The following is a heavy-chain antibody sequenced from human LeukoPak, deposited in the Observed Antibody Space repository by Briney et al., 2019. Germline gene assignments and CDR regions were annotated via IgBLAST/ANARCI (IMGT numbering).Heavy chain of an antibody. J-gene: IGHJ4*02. Sequence: GGSLRLSCAASGFTFSSYGMHWVRQAPGKGLEWVAFIRYDGSNKYYADSVKGRFTISRDNSKNTLYLQMNSLRAEDTAVYYCAKVSGYSYGYGPFDYWGQGTLVTVSS. V-gene: IGHV3-30*02. CDR1: GFTFSSYG. D-gene: IGHD5-18*01. CDR3: AKVSGYSYGYGPFDY. CDR2: IRYDGSNK.